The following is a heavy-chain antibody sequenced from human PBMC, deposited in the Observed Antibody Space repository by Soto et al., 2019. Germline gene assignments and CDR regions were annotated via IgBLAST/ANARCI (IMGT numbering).Heavy chain of an antibody. J-gene: IGHJ3*02. D-gene: IGHD5-12*01. Sequence: GGSLRLSCAASGFTFSSYSMNWVRQAPGKGLEWVSSMTSSSSYIDYADSVKGRFTISRDNAKNPLFLQMNTLRAEDTAVYYCARVPEIVTAIVRSVLYALDICGKGTMVTVSS. V-gene: IGHV3-21*01. CDR2: MTSSSSYI. CDR1: GFTFSSYS. CDR3: ARVPEIVTAIVRSVLYALDI.